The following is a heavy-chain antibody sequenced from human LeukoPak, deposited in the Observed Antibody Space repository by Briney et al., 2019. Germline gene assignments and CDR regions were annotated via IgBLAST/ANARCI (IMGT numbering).Heavy chain of an antibody. CDR2: IYSSEST. J-gene: IGHJ5*02. CDR1: GGSISSYN. Sequence: PSETLSLTCTVPGGSISSYNWSWIRQPAGKGLEWIGRIYSSESTNYNPSLKSRVTISVDKSKNQFSLKLSSVTAADTAVYFCARGVVPAAMASTGDWFDPWGRGTLVTVSS. V-gene: IGHV4-4*07. D-gene: IGHD2-2*01. CDR3: ARGVVPAAMASTGDWFDP.